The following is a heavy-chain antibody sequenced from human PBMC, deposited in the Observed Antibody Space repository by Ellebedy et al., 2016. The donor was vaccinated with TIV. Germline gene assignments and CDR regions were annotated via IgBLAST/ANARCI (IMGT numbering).Heavy chain of an antibody. CDR2: INSDGSTT. CDR3: ARVRGGVAVAGDVYDL. D-gene: IGHD6-19*01. CDR1: GYTFSGYW. J-gene: IGHJ3*01. Sequence: PGGSLRLSCVASGYTFSGYWMHWVSQAPGKGLVWVSRINSDGSTTTYADSVKGRFTISRDDAKKTLYLQMNSLSDEDTAVYYCARVRGGVAVAGDVYDLWGQGTMVIVSS. V-gene: IGHV3-74*03.